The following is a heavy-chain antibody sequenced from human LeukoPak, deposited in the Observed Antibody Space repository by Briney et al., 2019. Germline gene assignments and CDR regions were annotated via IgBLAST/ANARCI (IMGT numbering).Heavy chain of an antibody. CDR1: GFTFSSYD. J-gene: IGHJ4*02. CDR3: LREVDWKCAFDY. D-gene: IGHD3/OR15-3a*01. V-gene: IGHV3-13*01. CDR2: IGTAGDT. Sequence: GGSLRLSCAASGFTFSSYDMHWVRQVTGKGLEWVSAIGTAGDTYYPGSVKGRFTISRENAKNSLYLQMNSLRAEDTALYYCLREVDWKCAFDYWGRGTLVTVSS.